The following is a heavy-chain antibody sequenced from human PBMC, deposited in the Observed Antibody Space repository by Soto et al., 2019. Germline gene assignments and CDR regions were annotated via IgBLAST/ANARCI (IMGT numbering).Heavy chain of an antibody. D-gene: IGHD1-26*01. CDR1: GFTFDDYA. Sequence: EVQLVESGGGLVQPGRSLRLSCAASGFTFDDYAMHWVRQAPGKGLEWVSGISWNSGSIGYVDSVKGRFTISRDNAKNSLYLQMNSLRAEDTALYYCAKDIKFGGWELHAFDIWGQGTMVTVSS. V-gene: IGHV3-9*01. CDR3: AKDIKFGGWELHAFDI. J-gene: IGHJ3*02. CDR2: ISWNSGSI.